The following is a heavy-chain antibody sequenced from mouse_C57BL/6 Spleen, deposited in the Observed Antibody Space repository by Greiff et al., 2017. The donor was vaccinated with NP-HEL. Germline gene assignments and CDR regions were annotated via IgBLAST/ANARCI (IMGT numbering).Heavy chain of an antibody. CDR1: GYTFTSYW. CDR3: ARTSSGHEGFDY. Sequence: QVQLQQSGAELVKPGASVKMSCKASGYTFTSYWITWVKQRPGQGLEWIGDIYPGSGSTNYNEKFKSKATLTVDTSSSTAYMQLSSLTSEDSAVYYCARTSSGHEGFDYWGQGTTLTVSS. D-gene: IGHD3-2*02. J-gene: IGHJ2*01. V-gene: IGHV1-55*01. CDR2: IYPGSGST.